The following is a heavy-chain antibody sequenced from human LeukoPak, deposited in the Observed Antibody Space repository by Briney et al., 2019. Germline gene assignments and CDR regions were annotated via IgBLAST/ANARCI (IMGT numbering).Heavy chain of an antibody. CDR3: ARGAFTIFGVVITGYYGMDV. J-gene: IGHJ6*02. CDR1: GGSFSGYY. CDR2: INHSGST. D-gene: IGHD3-3*01. Sequence: PSETLSLTCAVYGGSFSGYYWSWIRQPPGKGLEWIGEINHSGSTNYNPSLKSRVTISVDTSKNQFSLKLSSVTAADTAVYYCARGAFTIFGVVITGYYGMDVWGQGTTVTVSS. V-gene: IGHV4-34*01.